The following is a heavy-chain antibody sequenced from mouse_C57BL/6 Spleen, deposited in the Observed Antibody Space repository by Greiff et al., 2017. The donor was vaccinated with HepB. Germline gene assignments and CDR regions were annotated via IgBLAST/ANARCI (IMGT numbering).Heavy chain of an antibody. J-gene: IGHJ1*03. CDR1: GFTFSSYG. Sequence: DVKLEESGGDLVKPGGSLQLSCAASGFTFSSYGLSWVRQTPDKRLEWVATISSGGSYTYYPDSVKGRFPISRDNAKNTLYLQMSSRKSEDTAMYYCARRTVVATYDVWGTGTTVTVSS. V-gene: IGHV5-6*02. D-gene: IGHD1-1*01. CDR2: ISSGGSYT. CDR3: ARRTVVATYDV.